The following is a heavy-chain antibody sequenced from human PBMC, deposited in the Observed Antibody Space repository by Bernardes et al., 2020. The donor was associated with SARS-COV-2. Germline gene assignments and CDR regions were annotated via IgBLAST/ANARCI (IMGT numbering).Heavy chain of an antibody. V-gene: IGHV3-74*01. D-gene: IGHD3-22*01. J-gene: IGHJ4*02. CDR3: TRSYFYDSTGYYYIN. CDR1: GFTFSSYW. CDR2: INTDGSTT. Sequence: GGSLRLSCAASGFTFSSYWMHWVRQVPGKELVWVSRINTDGSTTTYADSVKGRFTISRDNAKSTLYLQMNSLSAEDTAVYYCTRSYFYDSTGYYYINWGQGTLVTVS.